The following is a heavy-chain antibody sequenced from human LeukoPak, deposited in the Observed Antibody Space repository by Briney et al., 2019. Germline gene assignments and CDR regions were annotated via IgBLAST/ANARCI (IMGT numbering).Heavy chain of an antibody. CDR3: ARGVGGPRDY. Sequence: GGSLRLSCAASGFVFSNYNMHWVRQAPGKGLEWVSYISSSSSTIFYADSVKGRFTISRDNAKNTLYLQMNSLRAEDTAVYFCARGVGGPRDYWGQGTLVSVSS. CDR2: ISSSSSTI. CDR1: GFVFSNYN. D-gene: IGHD3-16*01. V-gene: IGHV3-48*04. J-gene: IGHJ4*02.